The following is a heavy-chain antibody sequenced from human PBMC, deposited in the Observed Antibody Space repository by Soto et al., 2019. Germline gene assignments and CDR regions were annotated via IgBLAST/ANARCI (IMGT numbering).Heavy chain of an antibody. J-gene: IGHJ4*02. CDR2: IVVGSGNT. D-gene: IGHD3-22*01. CDR3: AADSADSSSGYLNY. V-gene: IGHV1-58*01. CDR1: GFTFTSSA. Sequence: QMQLVQSGPGVKKPGTSVKVSCKASGFTFTSSAVQWVRQARGQRLEWIGWIVVGSGNTNYAQKFQERVTITRDMSTSTAYMELSSLRSEDTAVYYCAADSADSSSGYLNYWGQGTLVTVSS.